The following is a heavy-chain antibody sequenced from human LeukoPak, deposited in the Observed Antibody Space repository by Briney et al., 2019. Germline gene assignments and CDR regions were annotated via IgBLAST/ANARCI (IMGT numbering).Heavy chain of an antibody. Sequence: SETLSLTCTVSGYSISSSGYYWGWIRQPPGKGLEWIGYIYYSGSTNYNPSLKSRVTISVDTSKNQFSLKLSSVTAADTAVYYCARGWEGNWFDPWGQGTLVTVSS. CDR2: IYYSGST. D-gene: IGHD1-26*01. CDR1: GYSISSSGYY. CDR3: ARGWEGNWFDP. J-gene: IGHJ5*02. V-gene: IGHV4-61*08.